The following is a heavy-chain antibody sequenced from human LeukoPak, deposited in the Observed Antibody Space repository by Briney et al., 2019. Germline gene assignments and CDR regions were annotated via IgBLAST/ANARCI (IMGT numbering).Heavy chain of an antibody. V-gene: IGHV4-38-2*01. Sequence: SETLSLTCAVSGYSISSGYDWGWVRQPPGEGLEWIGNIYNNGKTYYNPSLESRVTISVDTSKNQFSLKLSSVTAAGTAVYYCARVSASIWYFDYWGQGTLVTVSS. CDR1: GYSISSGYD. J-gene: IGHJ4*02. D-gene: IGHD3-10*01. CDR2: IYNNGKT. CDR3: ARVSASIWYFDY.